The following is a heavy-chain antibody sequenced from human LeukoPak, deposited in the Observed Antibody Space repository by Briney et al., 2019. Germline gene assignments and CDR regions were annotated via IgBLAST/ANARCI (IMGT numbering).Heavy chain of an antibody. CDR3: AKLTGSNCYLPVDY. CDR1: GFTFASYA. Sequence: GGSLRLSCAASGFTFASYAMNWVRQAPGKGLEWVSAISGSSDNTYYAGSVKGRFTISRDNSKNTLCLQMNSLRAEDAAVYYCAKLTGSNCYLPVDYWGQGALVAVSS. CDR2: ISGSSDNT. V-gene: IGHV3-23*01. D-gene: IGHD2-21*02. J-gene: IGHJ4*02.